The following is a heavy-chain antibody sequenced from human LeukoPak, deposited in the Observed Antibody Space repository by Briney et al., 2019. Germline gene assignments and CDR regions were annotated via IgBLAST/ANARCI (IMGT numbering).Heavy chain of an antibody. D-gene: IGHD2-15*01. Sequence: GESLKISCKGSGFSFTSYWIGWVRQMPGKGLGWMGIIYPGNSDTRYSPSFQGQVTISADKSINTAYLQLSSLKASDTALYYCARLTCSGGSCYSRDYYGMDVWGQGTKVTVSS. CDR3: ARLTCSGGSCYSRDYYGMDV. J-gene: IGHJ6*02. CDR2: IYPGNSDT. V-gene: IGHV5-51*01. CDR1: GFSFTSYW.